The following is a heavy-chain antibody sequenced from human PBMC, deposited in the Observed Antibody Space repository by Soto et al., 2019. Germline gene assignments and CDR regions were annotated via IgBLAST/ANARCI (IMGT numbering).Heavy chain of an antibody. CDR2: IYYSGST. CDR3: ARRSRTVWGFSI. J-gene: IGHJ3*02. CDR1: GGSVSSGSYY. V-gene: IGHV4-61*01. D-gene: IGHD2-21*01. Sequence: SETLSLTCTVSGGSVSSGSYYWSWIRQPPGKGLEWIGYIYYSGSTNYNPSLKSRVTISVDTSKNQFSLKLSSVTAADTAVYYCARRSRTVWGFSIWGQGTMVTVSS.